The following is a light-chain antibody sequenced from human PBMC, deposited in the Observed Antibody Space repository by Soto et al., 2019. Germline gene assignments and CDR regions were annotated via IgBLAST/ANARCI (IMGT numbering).Light chain of an antibody. V-gene: IGLV2-14*01. CDR3: SSYTSSSTHWV. J-gene: IGLJ3*02. Sequence: QSALTQPASVSGSPGQSITISCTGTSSDVGGYNYVSWYQQHPGKAPKFMIYEVSNRPSGVSNRFSGSKSGNTASLTISGLQAEHEADYYCSSYTSSSTHWVFGGGTKLTVL. CDR1: SSDVGGYNY. CDR2: EVS.